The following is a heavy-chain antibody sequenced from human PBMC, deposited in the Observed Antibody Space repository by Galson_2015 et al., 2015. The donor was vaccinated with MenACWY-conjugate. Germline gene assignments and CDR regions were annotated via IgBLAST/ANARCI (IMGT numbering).Heavy chain of an antibody. V-gene: IGHV3-74*01. D-gene: IGHD1-26*01. J-gene: IGHJ4*02. CDR1: GFIFNTYW. Sequence: SLRLSCAASGFIFNTYWMHWVRQAPGKGLVWVSRINPGGSSTTYADSVKDRFTISRDNAKNTLYLQMNSLRPEDTAVFYCAKSRGASFYFDSRGPGTPVT. CDR2: INPGGSST. CDR3: AKSRGASFYFDS.